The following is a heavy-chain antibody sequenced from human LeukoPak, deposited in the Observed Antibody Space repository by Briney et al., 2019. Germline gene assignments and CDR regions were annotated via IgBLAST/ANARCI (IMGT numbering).Heavy chain of an antibody. CDR3: ARGGSVRYCSSTSCYAADRFFDY. CDR2: INPNNGGT. J-gene: IGHJ4*02. V-gene: IGHV1-2*04. CDR1: GYTFTGYY. Sequence: GASVKVSCKASGYTFTGYYMHWVRQAPGQGLEWMGWINPNNGGTNYAQKFQGWVTMTRDTSISTAYMELSRLRSDDTAVYYCARGGSVRYCSSTSCYAADRFFDYWGQGTLVTVSS. D-gene: IGHD2-2*01.